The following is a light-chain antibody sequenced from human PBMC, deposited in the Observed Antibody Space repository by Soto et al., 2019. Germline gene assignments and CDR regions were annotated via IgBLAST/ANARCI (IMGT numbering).Light chain of an antibody. J-gene: IGLJ1*01. CDR3: SSYTSSNTDV. CDR2: EVS. V-gene: IGLV2-14*01. Sequence: SLLAQPSPLSGSPGQSITLSCPGNSSDIGGYNFVSWYQQHPGKAPKLIIYEVSNRPSGVSNRFSGSKSGNTASLTISGLQAEDETDYYCSSYTSSNTDVFGTGTKATVL. CDR1: SSDIGGYNF.